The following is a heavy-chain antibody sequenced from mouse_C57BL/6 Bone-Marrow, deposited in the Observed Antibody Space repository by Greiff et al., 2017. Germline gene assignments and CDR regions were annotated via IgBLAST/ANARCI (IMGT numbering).Heavy chain of an antibody. J-gene: IGHJ2*01. V-gene: IGHV1-34*01. CDR1: GYTFTDYY. Sequence: VQLQQSGPELVKPGASVKMSCKASGYTFTDYYMHWVKQSHGKSLEWIGYIYPNNGGNGYNQKFKCKATLTVDKSSSTAYMELRILTSEDSAFYYCASQAYYGSSLFFDDWGQGTTLTVAS. CDR2: IYPNNGGN. CDR3: ASQAYYGSSLFFDD. D-gene: IGHD1-1*01.